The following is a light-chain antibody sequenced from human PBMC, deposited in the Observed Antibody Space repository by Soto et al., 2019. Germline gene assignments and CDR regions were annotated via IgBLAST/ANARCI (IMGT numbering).Light chain of an antibody. CDR2: AAS. Sequence: DIQMTQSPSSLSASVGDRVTIACRASQSIRSYLNWYQQKPGKAPKLLIYAASSLQSGVPSRFSGSGSGTDFTLSISSLHPEDFATDYCQQTHNTPFTFGPGTKVDIK. J-gene: IGKJ3*01. CDR3: QQTHNTPFT. CDR1: QSIRSY. V-gene: IGKV1-39*01.